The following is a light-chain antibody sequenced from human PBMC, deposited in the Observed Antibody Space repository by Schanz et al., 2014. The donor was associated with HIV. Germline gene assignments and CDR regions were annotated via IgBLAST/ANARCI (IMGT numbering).Light chain of an antibody. CDR2: KAS. V-gene: IGKV1-5*03. CDR3: QNYNSAPS. J-gene: IGKJ1*01. CDR1: QSVSTW. Sequence: DIQMTQSPSTLSASVGDRVTITCRASQSVSTWLAWYQLKPGKAPKFLIYKASVLQSGVPSRFSGSGSGTEFTLTISNLQPGDIATYYCQNYNSAPSFGQGTKVEIK.